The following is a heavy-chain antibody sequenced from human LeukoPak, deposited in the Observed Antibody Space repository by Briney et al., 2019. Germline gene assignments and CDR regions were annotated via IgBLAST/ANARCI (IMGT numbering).Heavy chain of an antibody. D-gene: IGHD4-11*01. V-gene: IGHV3-74*01. Sequence: PGGSLRLSCAASGFSISSFWMNWVRQAPGKGVVWVARINSDGSSITYVDSVKGRFAISRDNAKNTFHLQMNSLTDDDTAVYYCARGAYSFDYWGQGTLVTVSS. CDR2: INSDGSSI. CDR3: ARGAYSFDY. CDR1: GFSISSFW. J-gene: IGHJ4*02.